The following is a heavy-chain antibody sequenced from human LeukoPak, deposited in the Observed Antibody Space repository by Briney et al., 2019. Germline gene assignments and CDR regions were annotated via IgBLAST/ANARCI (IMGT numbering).Heavy chain of an antibody. Sequence: GGSLRLSCAASGFTFSSYWMSWVRQAPGKGLEWVSYISSSSSTIYYADSVKGRFTISRDNAKNSLYLQMNSPRDEDTAVYYCARDQYSSGWYGLVNYRGQGTLVTVSS. V-gene: IGHV3-48*02. D-gene: IGHD6-19*01. CDR1: GFTFSSYW. CDR2: ISSSSSTI. CDR3: ARDQYSSGWYGLVNY. J-gene: IGHJ4*02.